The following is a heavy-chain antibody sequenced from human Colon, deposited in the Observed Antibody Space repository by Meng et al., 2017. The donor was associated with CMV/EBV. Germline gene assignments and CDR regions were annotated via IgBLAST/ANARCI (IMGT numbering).Heavy chain of an antibody. CDR1: GYTFANYA. CDR2: IIPIFDKP. V-gene: IGHV1-69*13. CDR3: ARDQIANNYYYYGMDV. D-gene: IGHD2-21*01. Sequence: SVTVSCQASGYTFANYAISWVRQAPGQGLEWMGGIIPIFDKPTYAPEFQGRVTITADESTSTAYMDLSSLRSEDTTIYYCARDQIANNYYYYGMDVWGQGTTVTVSS. J-gene: IGHJ6*02.